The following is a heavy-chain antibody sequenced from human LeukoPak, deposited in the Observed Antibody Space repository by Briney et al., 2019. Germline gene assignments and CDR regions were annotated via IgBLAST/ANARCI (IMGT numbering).Heavy chain of an antibody. V-gene: IGHV1-2*02. J-gene: IGHJ4*02. CDR3: ARVPGPYTTSRFDY. D-gene: IGHD2-2*02. CDR2: IDPNSGGT. Sequence: ASAKVSCKTSGYTFTGYYLHWVRQAPGQGPEWMGRIDPNSGGTNYAQKFQGRVTVTRDTSTSTVYMELSGLRSDDTAVYYCARVPGPYTTSRFDYWGQGTLVTVSS. CDR1: GYTFTGYY.